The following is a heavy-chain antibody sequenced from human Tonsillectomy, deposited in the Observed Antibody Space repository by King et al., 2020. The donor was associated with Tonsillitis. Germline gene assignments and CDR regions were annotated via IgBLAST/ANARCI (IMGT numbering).Heavy chain of an antibody. D-gene: IGHD3-3*01. V-gene: IGHV4-59*08. CDR3: ARRDYDFWSGPTEDYYYYYMDV. J-gene: IGHJ6*03. CDR2: IYYSGST. CDR1: GGSISSYY. Sequence: QLQESGPGLVKPSETLSLTCTVSGGSISSYYWSWIRQPPGKGLEWIVYIYYSGSTNYNPSLKSRVTISVDTSKIQFSLKLSSVTAADTAVYYCARRDYDFWSGPTEDYYYYYMDVWGKGTTVTVSS.